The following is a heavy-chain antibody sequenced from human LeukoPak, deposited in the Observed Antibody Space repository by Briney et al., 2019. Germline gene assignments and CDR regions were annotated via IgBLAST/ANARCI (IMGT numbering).Heavy chain of an antibody. V-gene: IGHV1-69*04. CDR3: ARQEATFCTTTSCYSPFNYYYGMDV. CDR2: INNIFGIA. D-gene: IGHD2-2*01. CDR1: GGTFSSYA. Sequence: SVKVSCKASGGTFSSYAISWVRQAPGQGLEWMGRINNIFGIANYAQKVHGRATINAAKSTSTAYLELSSLRSEDTAVYYCARQEATFCTTTSCYSPFNYYYGMDVWGQGTTVTVSS. J-gene: IGHJ6*02.